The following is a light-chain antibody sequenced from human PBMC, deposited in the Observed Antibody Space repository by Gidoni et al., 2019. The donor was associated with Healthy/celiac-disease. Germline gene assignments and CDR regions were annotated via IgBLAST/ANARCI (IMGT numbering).Light chain of an antibody. CDR1: QSISSL. J-gene: IGKJ3*01. CDR3: QQYNSYSVT. CDR2: KAS. V-gene: IGKV1-5*03. Sequence: DIQMTQSPSTLSASVGDRGTITCRASQSISSLLAWYQQKPGKAPKLLIYKASSIESGVPSRFSGSGSGTEFTLTISSLQPDDFATYYCQQYNSYSVTFGPGTKVEIK.